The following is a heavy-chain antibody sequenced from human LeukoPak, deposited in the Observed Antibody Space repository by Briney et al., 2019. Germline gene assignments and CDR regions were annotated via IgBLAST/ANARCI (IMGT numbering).Heavy chain of an antibody. V-gene: IGHV4-4*07. CDR1: GGSISSYY. CDR3: ARGYDSSGYIPRNYYYYMDV. D-gene: IGHD3-22*01. Sequence: SETLSLTCTVSGGSISSYYWNWIRQPAGKGLEWIGRIYTSGSTTYNPSLKSRVTMSLDTAKNHISLKLRSVTAADTAIYHCARGYDSSGYIPRNYYYYMDVWGKGTTVTVSS. CDR2: IYTSGST. J-gene: IGHJ6*03.